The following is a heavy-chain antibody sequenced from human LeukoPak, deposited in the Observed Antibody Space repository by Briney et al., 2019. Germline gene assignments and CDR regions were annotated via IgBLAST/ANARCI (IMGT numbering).Heavy chain of an antibody. Sequence: ASVKVSCKVSGYTLTELSMHWVRQAPGKGLEWMGGIIPIFGTANYAQKFQGRVTITADESTSTAYMELSSLRSEDTAVYYCARGGTVTGRGSNWFDPWGQGTLVTVSS. CDR1: GYTLTELS. CDR3: ARGGTVTGRGSNWFDP. J-gene: IGHJ5*02. CDR2: IIPIFGTA. V-gene: IGHV1-69*13. D-gene: IGHD4-17*01.